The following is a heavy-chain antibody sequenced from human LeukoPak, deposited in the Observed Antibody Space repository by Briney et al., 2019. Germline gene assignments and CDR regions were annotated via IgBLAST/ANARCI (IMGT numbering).Heavy chain of an antibody. D-gene: IGHD3-22*01. CDR1: GGTFSSYT. CDR2: IIPILGIA. J-gene: IGHJ4*02. Sequence: SVKVSCKASGGTFSSYTISWVRQAPGQGLEWMGRIIPILGIANYAQKFQGRVTITADKSTSTAYMELSSLRSEDTAVYYCARDEYYYDSSGYPTCNYWGLGTLVTVSS. CDR3: ARDEYYYDSSGYPTCNY. V-gene: IGHV1-69*04.